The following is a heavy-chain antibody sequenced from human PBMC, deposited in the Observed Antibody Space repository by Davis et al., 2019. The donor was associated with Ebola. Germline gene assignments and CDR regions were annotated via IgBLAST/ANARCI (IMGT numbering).Heavy chain of an antibody. D-gene: IGHD4-17*01. CDR1: GYTFTGYY. CDR2: INPNSGGT. Sequence: ASVNVSCKASGYTFTGYYMHWARQAPGQGLEWMGWINPNSGGTNYAQKFQGRVTMTRDTSISTAYMELSRMRSDDTAVYYCASVYGDYVVPDYWGQGTLVTVSS. V-gene: IGHV1-2*02. J-gene: IGHJ4*02. CDR3: ASVYGDYVVPDY.